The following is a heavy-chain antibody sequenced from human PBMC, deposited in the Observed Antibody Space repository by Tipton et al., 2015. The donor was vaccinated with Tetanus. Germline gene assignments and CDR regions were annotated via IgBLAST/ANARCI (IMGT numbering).Heavy chain of an antibody. V-gene: IGHV3-7*01. CDR2: TSDDGGAK. CDR3: ASGSALDY. D-gene: IGHD6-25*01. Sequence: SLRLSCAASGFIFSDFWMTWVRQAPGKGLEWVARTSDDGGAKYSADSVKGRFTISRDNAKNSLYLQMNSLRAEDTAVYYCASGSALDYWGQGTLVTVSS. J-gene: IGHJ4*02. CDR1: GFIFSDFW.